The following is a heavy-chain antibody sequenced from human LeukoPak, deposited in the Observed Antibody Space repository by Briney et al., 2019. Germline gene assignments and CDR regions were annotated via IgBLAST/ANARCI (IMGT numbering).Heavy chain of an antibody. J-gene: IGHJ4*02. CDR3: ARGPPMYSYGSSAYHYDYFAY. CDR2: ISSSGSII. D-gene: IGHD3-22*01. CDR1: GFTFSSYE. Sequence: GGSLRLSCAASGFTFSSYEMNWVRQAPGKGLEWVSYISSSGSIIYYADSVKGRFTISRDNAKNSLYLQMNSLRAEDTAVYYCARGPPMYSYGSSAYHYDYFAYWGQGSLVTVSS. V-gene: IGHV3-48*03.